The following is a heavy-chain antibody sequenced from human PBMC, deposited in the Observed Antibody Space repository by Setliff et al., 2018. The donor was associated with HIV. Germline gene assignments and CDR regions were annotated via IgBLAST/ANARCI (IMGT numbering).Heavy chain of an antibody. V-gene: IGHV4-4*09. CDR3: ARGLSFYDPGGFDY. CDR1: GGSISSYY. J-gene: IGHJ4*02. CDR2: IYTSGST. D-gene: IGHD3-22*01. Sequence: SETLSLTCTVSGGSISSYYWSWIRQPPGKGLEWIGYIYTSGSTNYNPSLKSRVTISLDTSKNQFSLKLSSVTAADTAVCYCARGLSFYDPGGFDYWGQGTLVTVSS.